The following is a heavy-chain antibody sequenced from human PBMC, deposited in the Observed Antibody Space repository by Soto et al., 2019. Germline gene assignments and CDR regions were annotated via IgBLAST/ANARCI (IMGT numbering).Heavy chain of an antibody. CDR3: AKDQAAAGTISRYFQH. Sequence: VGSVPLEPRKGLEWVSGISGSGGTTYYADSVKGRFTISRDNSKNTLYLQVNSLRVEDTAVYYCAKDQAAAGTISRYFQHWGQGTLVTVSS. D-gene: IGHD6-13*01. CDR2: ISGSGGTT. V-gene: IGHV3-23*01. J-gene: IGHJ1*01.